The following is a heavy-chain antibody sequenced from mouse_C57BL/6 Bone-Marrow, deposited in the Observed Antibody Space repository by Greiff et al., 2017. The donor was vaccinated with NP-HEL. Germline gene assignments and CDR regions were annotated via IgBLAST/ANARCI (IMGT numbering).Heavy chain of an antibody. D-gene: IGHD3-3*01. J-gene: IGHJ1*03. CDR1: GFTFSSYA. CDR2: ISDGGSYT. CDR3: ARDRGFSGYFDV. Sequence: EVHLVESGGGLVKPGGSLKLSCAASGFTFSSYAMSWVRQTPEKRLEWVATISDGGSYTYYPDNVKGRFTISRDNAKNNLYLQMSHLKSEDTAMYYCARDRGFSGYFDVWGTGTTVTVSS. V-gene: IGHV5-4*01.